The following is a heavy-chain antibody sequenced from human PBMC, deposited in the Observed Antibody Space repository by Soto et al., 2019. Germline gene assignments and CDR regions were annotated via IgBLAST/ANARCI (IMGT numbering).Heavy chain of an antibody. J-gene: IGHJ4*02. CDR2: VNPSRGTA. CDR1: GYAFSNYN. CDR3: ARIASPGKSFCDY. D-gene: IGHD2-21*01. V-gene: IGHV1-46*01. Sequence: ASVKVSCKASGYAFSNYNIHCVRQAPGQGRQWMGVVNPSRGTAGYAETFQGRVIMTRDASTRTVYIVLTSQTTEDTAIYHCARIASPGKSFCDYWGQGSLVTVAS.